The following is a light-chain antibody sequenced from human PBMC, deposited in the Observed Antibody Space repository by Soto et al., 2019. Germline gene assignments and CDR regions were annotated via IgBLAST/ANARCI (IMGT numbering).Light chain of an antibody. J-gene: IGLJ1*01. CDR3: CSYAGSFYV. CDR2: EGS. CDR1: SSDVGSYNL. Sequence: QSVLTQPASVSGSPGQSITISCTGTSSDVGSYNLVSWYQQHPGKAPKLMIYEGSKRPSGVSNRFSGSKSGNTASLTISGLQAEDEADYYCCSYAGSFYVFGTGTK. V-gene: IGLV2-23*01.